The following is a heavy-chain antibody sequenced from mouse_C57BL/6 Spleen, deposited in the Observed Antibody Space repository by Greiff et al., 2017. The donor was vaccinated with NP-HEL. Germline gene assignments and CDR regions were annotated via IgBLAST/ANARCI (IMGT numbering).Heavy chain of an antibody. CDR3: ARGITTVVARYFDY. J-gene: IGHJ2*01. CDR1: GYTFTSYW. D-gene: IGHD1-1*01. Sequence: QVQLQQPGAELVKPGASVKLSCKASGYTFTSYWMHWVKQRPGQGLEWIGMIHPNSGSTNYNEKFKSKATLTVDKSSSTAYMQLSSLTSEDSAVYYCARGITTVVARYFDYWGQGTTLTVSS. V-gene: IGHV1-64*01. CDR2: IHPNSGST.